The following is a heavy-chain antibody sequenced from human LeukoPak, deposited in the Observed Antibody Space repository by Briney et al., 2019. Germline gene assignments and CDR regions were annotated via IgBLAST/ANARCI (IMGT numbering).Heavy chain of an antibody. CDR1: GFTFSSYA. Sequence: GGSLRLSCAAPGFTFSSYAMSWVRQATGKGLEWVSAISGSGGSTYYADSVKGRFTISRDNSKNTLYLQMNSLRAEDTAVYYCAKDRRDSSSWRPFYYFDYWGQGTLVTVSS. D-gene: IGHD6-13*01. J-gene: IGHJ4*02. CDR2: ISGSGGST. V-gene: IGHV3-23*01. CDR3: AKDRRDSSSWRPFYYFDY.